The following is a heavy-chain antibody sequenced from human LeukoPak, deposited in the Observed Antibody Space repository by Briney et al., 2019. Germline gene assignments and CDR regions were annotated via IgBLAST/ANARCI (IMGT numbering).Heavy chain of an antibody. Sequence: SQTLSLTCTVSGGSISSGSYYWSWIRQPAGKGLEWIGRIYTSGSTNYNPSLKSRVTISVDTSKNQFSLKLSSVTAADTAVYYCARDGWYRWFDPWGQGTLVTASS. CDR2: IYTSGST. CDR1: GGSISSGSYY. J-gene: IGHJ5*02. V-gene: IGHV4-61*02. D-gene: IGHD6-19*01. CDR3: ARDGWYRWFDP.